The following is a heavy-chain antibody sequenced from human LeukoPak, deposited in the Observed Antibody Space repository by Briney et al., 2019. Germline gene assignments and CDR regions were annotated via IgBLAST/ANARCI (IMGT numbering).Heavy chain of an antibody. CDR3: ATRVSTSRSFDY. CDR2: IYSGGST. V-gene: IGHV3-53*01. Sequence: GGSLRLSCAPSGFIVSSNYMTWVRQAPGEGLEWVSVIYSGGSTYYADSVKGRFTISRDNSKNTLYLRMNSLRAEDTAVYYCATRVSTSRSFDYWGQGTLVTVSS. J-gene: IGHJ4*02. CDR1: GFIVSSNY.